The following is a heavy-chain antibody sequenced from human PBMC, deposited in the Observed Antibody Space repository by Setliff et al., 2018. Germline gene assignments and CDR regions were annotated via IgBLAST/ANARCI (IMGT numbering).Heavy chain of an antibody. J-gene: IGHJ4*02. V-gene: IGHV4-34*01. Sequence: PSETLSLTCTVYGGSLSDYYWSWIRQPPGKGLEWIVEINHSGSTNYSPSLKGRVSISVDTAENQVSLKVNSVTAADTGVYYCARLNFWSGFWYFTLWGQGTPVTVSS. D-gene: IGHD3-3*01. CDR3: ARLNFWSGFWYFTL. CDR1: GGSLSDYY. CDR2: INHSGST.